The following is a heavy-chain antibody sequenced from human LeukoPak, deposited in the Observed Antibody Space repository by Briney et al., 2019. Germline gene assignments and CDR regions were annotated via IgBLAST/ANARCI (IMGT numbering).Heavy chain of an antibody. J-gene: IGHJ4*02. Sequence: ASVKVSCKASGYTFTGYYMHWVRQAPGQGLEWMGWINPNSGGTSYAQKFQGRVTMTRDTSISTAYMELSRLRSDDTAVYYCARDLGYCSSTSCRRDYWGQGTLVTVSS. D-gene: IGHD2-2*01. CDR2: INPNSGGT. V-gene: IGHV1-2*02. CDR3: ARDLGYCSSTSCRRDY. CDR1: GYTFTGYY.